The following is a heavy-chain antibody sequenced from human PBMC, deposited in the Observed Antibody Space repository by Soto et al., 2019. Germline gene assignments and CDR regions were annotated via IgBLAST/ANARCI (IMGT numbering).Heavy chain of an antibody. CDR1: GGSSSSGGYS. Sequence: SETLSHTCAVSGGSSSSGGYSWSWVRQPPGKGPEWIGEINHRGSANYNPSLKSRVTISVDISKSQFSLRLTSVTAADTAVYYCARYNAASGTYYFDYWGQGALVTVSS. D-gene: IGHD6-13*01. V-gene: IGHV4-4*02. J-gene: IGHJ4*02. CDR3: ARYNAASGTYYFDY. CDR2: INHRGSA.